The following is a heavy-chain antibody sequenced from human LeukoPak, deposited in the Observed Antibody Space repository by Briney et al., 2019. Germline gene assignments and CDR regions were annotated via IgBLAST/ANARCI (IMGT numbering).Heavy chain of an antibody. D-gene: IGHD6-19*01. CDR1: GYTFTSYG. J-gene: IGHJ3*02. CDR2: ISAYNGNT. Sequence: ASVKVSCKASGYTFTSYGISWVRQAPGQGLEWMGWISAYNGNTNYAQKLQGRVTMTTDTSTSTAYMELRSLRSDDTAVYYCAREDSSGWYQGGAFDIWGQGTMVTVSS. CDR3: AREDSSGWYQGGAFDI. V-gene: IGHV1-18*01.